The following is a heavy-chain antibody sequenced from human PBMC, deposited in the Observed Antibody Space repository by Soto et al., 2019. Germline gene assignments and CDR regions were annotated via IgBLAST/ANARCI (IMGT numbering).Heavy chain of an antibody. Sequence: GSGPTLVNPTQTLTLTCTFSGFSLSTSGMCVSWIRQPPGKALEWLAHIFSNDEKSYSTSLKSRLTISKDTSKSQVVLTMTNMDPVDTATYYCASTYSTSWYWFDPWGQGTLVTVSS. J-gene: IGHJ5*02. V-gene: IGHV2-26*04. D-gene: IGHD6-13*01. CDR2: IFSNDEK. CDR1: GFSLSTSGMC. CDR3: ASTYSTSWYWFDP.